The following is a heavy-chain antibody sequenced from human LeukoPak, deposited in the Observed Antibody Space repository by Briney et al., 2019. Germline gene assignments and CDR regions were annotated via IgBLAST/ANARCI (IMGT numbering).Heavy chain of an antibody. J-gene: IGHJ5*02. CDR2: IYYSGST. V-gene: IGHV4-39*07. CDR1: GGSISSSSYY. CDR3: AREYVGGSPWFDP. D-gene: IGHD3-16*01. Sequence: SETLSLTCTVSGGSISSSSYYWGWIRQPPGKGLEWIGSIYYSGSTYYNPSLKSRVTISVDTSKNQFSLKLSSVTAADTAVYYCAREYVGGSPWFDPRGQGTLVTVSS.